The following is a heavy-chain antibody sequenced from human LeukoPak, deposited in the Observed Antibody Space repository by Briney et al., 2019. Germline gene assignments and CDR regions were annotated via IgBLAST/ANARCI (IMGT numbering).Heavy chain of an antibody. CDR1: GYTFTGYY. J-gene: IGHJ5*02. D-gene: IGHD6-19*01. Sequence: GASVKVSCKASGYTFTGYYMHWVRQAPGQGLEWMGWINPNSGGTNYAQKFQGRVTMTRDTSISTAYMELSRLRSDDTAVYYCARGGLRKWLRKFGRDWFDPWGQGTLVTVSS. V-gene: IGHV1-2*02. CDR3: ARGGLRKWLRKFGRDWFDP. CDR2: INPNSGGT.